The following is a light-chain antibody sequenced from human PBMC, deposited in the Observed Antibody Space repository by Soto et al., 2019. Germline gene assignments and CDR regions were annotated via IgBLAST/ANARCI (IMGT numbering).Light chain of an antibody. CDR2: KAS. CDR1: QSISNW. CDR3: QQYNDYSWT. J-gene: IGKJ1*01. V-gene: IGKV1-5*03. Sequence: DIQMTQSPSTLSASVGDRVTITCRASQSISNWLAWYQQKPWKAPKLLVYKASTLESGVPSRFSGGGSGTEFTLTISSLQPDDFATFYCQQYNDYSWTFAQGNKVDIK.